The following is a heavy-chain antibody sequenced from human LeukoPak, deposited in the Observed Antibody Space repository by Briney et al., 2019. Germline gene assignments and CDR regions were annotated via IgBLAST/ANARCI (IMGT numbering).Heavy chain of an antibody. CDR1: GFTVSSNY. CDR3: ARDPPN. CDR2: ITGSGRDT. J-gene: IGHJ4*02. V-gene: IGHV3-21*01. Sequence: GGSLRLSCAASGFTVSSNYMSWVREAPGKRLEWVSSITGSGRDTYYAGSVKGRITISRDNSRNSLYLQMNSLRAEDTAVYYCARDPPNWGQGTLVTVSS.